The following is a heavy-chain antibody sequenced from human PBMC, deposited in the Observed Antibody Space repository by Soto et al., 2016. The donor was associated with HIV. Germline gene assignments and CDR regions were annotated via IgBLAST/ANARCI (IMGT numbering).Heavy chain of an antibody. CDR2: INSDGSNI. D-gene: IGHD3-3*01. CDR1: GFKFSTYT. CDR3: ARDLGGDYNFWIGYYPFDY. V-gene: IGHV3-74*01. Sequence: EVQLVESGGGLVQPGGSLRLSCEASGFKFSTYTIHWVRQDSEKGLVWVSRINSDGSNIDYADFVKGRFTVSRDNAKTSVYLQMNSLKVEDTAVYFCARDLGGDYNFWIGYYPFDYVGPGTWSPSPQ. J-gene: IGHJ4*02.